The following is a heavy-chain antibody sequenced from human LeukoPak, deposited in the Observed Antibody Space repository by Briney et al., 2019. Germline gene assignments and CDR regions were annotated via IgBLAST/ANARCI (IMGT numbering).Heavy chain of an antibody. CDR1: GFTFRTYW. J-gene: IGHJ4*02. CDR2: IKQDGNEK. D-gene: IGHD3-22*01. V-gene: IGHV3-7*01. Sequence: GGSLRLSCAASGFTFRTYWMSWVRQAPGKGLEWVANIKQDGNEKYYVDSVKGRFTISRDNAKNSLDLQMNSLRAEDTAVYYCARGPVAYYYDSSGYLYYWGQGTLVTVSS. CDR3: ARGPVAYYYDSSGYLYY.